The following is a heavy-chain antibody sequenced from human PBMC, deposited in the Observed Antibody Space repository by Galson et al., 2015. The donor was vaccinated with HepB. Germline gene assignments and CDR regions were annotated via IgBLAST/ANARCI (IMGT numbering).Heavy chain of an antibody. CDR1: GVSVSANTAV. V-gene: IGHV6-1*01. J-gene: IGHJ6*02. CDR3: AYGVDV. CDR2: TYYRSKWFK. Sequence: AISGVSVSANTAVWNWIRQSPSTGLEWLARTYYRSKWFKDYALSMKSRITISADTSRNQVSLKLNSVSPEDTAVYYCAYGVDVWGQGTTVTVSS.